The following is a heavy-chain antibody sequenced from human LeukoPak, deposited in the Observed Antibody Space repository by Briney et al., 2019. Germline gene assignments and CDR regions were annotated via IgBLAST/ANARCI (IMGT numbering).Heavy chain of an antibody. V-gene: IGHV4-61*02. D-gene: IGHD2-15*01. CDR1: GGSISSGSYY. CDR3: ARDLHYCSGGSCYPDV. CDR2: IYTSGST. Sequence: PSETLSLTCTVSGGSISSGSYYWSWIRQPAGKGLEWIGRIYTSGSTNYNPSLKSRVTISVDTSKNQFSLKLSSVTAADTAVYYCARDLHYCSGGSCYPDVWGKGTTVTVSS. J-gene: IGHJ6*04.